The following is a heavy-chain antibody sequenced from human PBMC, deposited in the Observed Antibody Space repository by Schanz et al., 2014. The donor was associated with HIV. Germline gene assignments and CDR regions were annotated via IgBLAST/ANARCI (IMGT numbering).Heavy chain of an antibody. J-gene: IGHJ5*02. CDR2: IWYDGSNK. CDR3: ARGQPLVQRWFDH. CDR1: GFTFRSYG. Sequence: QVQLVESGGGVVQPGRSLRLSCAASGFTFRSYGMHWVRQAPGKGLEWVALIWYDGSNKIYADSVKGRFTISRDNSKNTLYLQMNSLRPEDTAVYYCARGQPLVQRWFDHWGQGTLVTVSS. V-gene: IGHV3-33*01. D-gene: IGHD6-13*01.